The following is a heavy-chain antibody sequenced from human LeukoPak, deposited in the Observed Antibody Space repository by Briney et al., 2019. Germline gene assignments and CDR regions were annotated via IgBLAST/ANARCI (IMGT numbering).Heavy chain of an antibody. CDR2: ISYDGSKK. D-gene: IGHD6-13*01. V-gene: IGHV3-30*18. J-gene: IGHJ4*02. CDR1: GFTFSSFA. CDR3: AKDRWSLGIAAAPGPYYFDY. Sequence: AGSLRLSCAASGFTFSSFAIHWVRQAPGKGLEWVAVISYDGSKKYYVDSVKGRFTISRDNSKNTVYLQMNSPRAEDTAVYYCAKDRWSLGIAAAPGPYYFDYWGQGTLVTVSS.